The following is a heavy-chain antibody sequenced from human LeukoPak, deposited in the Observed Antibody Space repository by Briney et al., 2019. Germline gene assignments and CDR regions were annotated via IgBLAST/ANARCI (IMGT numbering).Heavy chain of an antibody. V-gene: IGHV3-21*01. J-gene: IGHJ6*04. CDR3: ARDGRDGSGSYYNYYYGMDV. CDR1: GFTFSSNS. Sequence: PGGSLRLSCAASGFTFSSNSMNSVRQAPGKGLEWVSSISSSSSYIYYADSVKGRFTISRDNCKNSLYLQMNSLRAEDTAVYYCARDGRDGSGSYYNYYYGMDVWGKGTTVTVSS. D-gene: IGHD3-10*01. CDR2: ISSSSSYI.